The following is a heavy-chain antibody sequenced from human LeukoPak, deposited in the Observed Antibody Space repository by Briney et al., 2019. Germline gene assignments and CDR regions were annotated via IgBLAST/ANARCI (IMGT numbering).Heavy chain of an antibody. CDR1: GFTFDDYA. CDR3: AKDRAARRLYYFDY. CDR2: ISWNSGSI. J-gene: IGHJ4*02. D-gene: IGHD6-6*01. Sequence: GRSLRLSCAASGFTFDDYAMHWVRQAPGKGLEWVSGISWNSGSIGYADSVKGRFTISRDNAKNSLYLQMNSLRAEDMALYYCAKDRAARRLYYFDYWGQGTLVTVSS. V-gene: IGHV3-9*03.